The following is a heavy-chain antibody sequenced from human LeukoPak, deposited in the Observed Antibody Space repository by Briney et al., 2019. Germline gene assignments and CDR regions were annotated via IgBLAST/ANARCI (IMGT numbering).Heavy chain of an antibody. D-gene: IGHD3-16*01. CDR3: ARDSPMITLGGGAFDI. J-gene: IGHJ3*02. Sequence: PGGSLRLSCAASGFTFSSYSMNWVRQAPGKGLKWVSSISSSSSYIYYADSVKGRFTISRDNAKNSLYLQMNSLRAEETAVYYCARDSPMITLGGGAFDIWGQGTMVTVSS. CDR2: ISSSSSYI. V-gene: IGHV3-21*01. CDR1: GFTFSSYS.